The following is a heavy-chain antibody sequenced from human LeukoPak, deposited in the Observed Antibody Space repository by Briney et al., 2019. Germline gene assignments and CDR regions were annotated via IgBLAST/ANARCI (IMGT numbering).Heavy chain of an antibody. CDR2: IYYSGST. CDR1: GGSISSSSYY. D-gene: IGHD6-13*01. J-gene: IGHJ3*02. V-gene: IGHV4-39*01. CDR3: ARPKGIAAAKDAFDI. Sequence: PSETLSLTCTVSGGSISSSSYYWGWIRQPPGKGLEWIGSIYYSGSTYYNPSLKSRVTISVDTSKNQFSLKLSSVTAADTAVYYCARPKGIAAAKDAFDIWGQGTMVTVSS.